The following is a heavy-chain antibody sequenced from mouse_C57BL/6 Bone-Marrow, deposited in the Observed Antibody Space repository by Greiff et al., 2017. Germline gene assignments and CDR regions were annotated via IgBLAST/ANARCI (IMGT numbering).Heavy chain of an antibody. CDR3: ARDVLRFDY. CDR1: GFNFKDYY. V-gene: IGHV14-2*01. Sequence: EVQLQQSGAELVKPGASVKLSCTASGFNFKDYYMHWVKQRPEQGLEWIGRIDPEDGETKYAQKFQGKATITADTSSNTAYMQLSSLTSEDTAVYYCARDVLRFDYGGQGTTPTVSS. J-gene: IGHJ2*01. D-gene: IGHD1-1*01. CDR2: IDPEDGET.